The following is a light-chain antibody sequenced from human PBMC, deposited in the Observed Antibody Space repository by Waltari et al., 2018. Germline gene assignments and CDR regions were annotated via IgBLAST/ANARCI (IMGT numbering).Light chain of an antibody. V-gene: IGLV1-47*01. CDR2: RNN. J-gene: IGLJ2*01. CDR3: EVWDDSLSGPV. Sequence: QSVLTQPPSASGTPGQRVTISCSGSRSNIGSNYLYWYQQLPGTAPKLLIYRNNERPSGVPDRFAGSKSGTSASLAISGLRSEDEAEYHCEVWDDSLSGPVFGGGTKLTVL. CDR1: RSNIGSNY.